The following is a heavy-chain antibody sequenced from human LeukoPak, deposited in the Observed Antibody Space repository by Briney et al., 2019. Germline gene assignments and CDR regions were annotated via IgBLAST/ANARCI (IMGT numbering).Heavy chain of an antibody. CDR1: GGTFGSYA. Sequence: GASVKVSCKASGGTFGSYAISWVRQAPGQGLEWMGGIIPIFGTANYAQKFRGRVTITTDESTSTAYMELSSLRSEDTAVYYCARDYGDYDHYYYYMDVWGKGTTVTVSS. CDR2: IIPIFGTA. J-gene: IGHJ6*03. CDR3: ARDYGDYDHYYYYMDV. V-gene: IGHV1-69*05. D-gene: IGHD4-17*01.